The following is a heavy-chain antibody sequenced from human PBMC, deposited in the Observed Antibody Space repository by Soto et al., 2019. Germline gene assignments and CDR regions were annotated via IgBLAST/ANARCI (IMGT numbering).Heavy chain of an antibody. V-gene: IGHV1-18*01. CDR3: ARTPAGGSSPL. CDR2: ISAYNGNT. Sequence: QVQLVQSGAEMKKPGDSVKVSCKASGYTFPSYGISWVRQAPGQGLEWMGWISAYNGNTHFAQKFQGRVTMTTDTSTTTAYMELRSLRSDDTAVYYCARTPAGGSSPLWGPGALVPVSS. CDR1: GYTFPSYG. J-gene: IGHJ1*01. D-gene: IGHD1-26*01.